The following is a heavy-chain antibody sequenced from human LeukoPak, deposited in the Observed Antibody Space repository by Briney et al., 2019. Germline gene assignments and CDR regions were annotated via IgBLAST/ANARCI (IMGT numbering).Heavy chain of an antibody. Sequence: PGGSLRLSCAASGFTFSDYYMSWIRQAPGKGLEWVSAISGSGSTIYYADSVKGRFTISRDNAKNSLYLQMNSLRAEDTAVYYCARDRNGRYDFWSGSIRGYFDYWGQGTLATVSS. CDR1: GFTFSDYY. CDR3: ARDRNGRYDFWSGSIRGYFDY. CDR2: ISGSGSTI. D-gene: IGHD3-3*01. V-gene: IGHV3-11*04. J-gene: IGHJ4*02.